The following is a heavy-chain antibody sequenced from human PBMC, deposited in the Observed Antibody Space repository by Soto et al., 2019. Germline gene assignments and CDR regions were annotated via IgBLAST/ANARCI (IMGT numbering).Heavy chain of an antibody. D-gene: IGHD3-9*01. CDR1: GFTFSDFY. J-gene: IGHJ5*02. Sequence: PGGSLRLSCAASGFTFSDFYMTWIRQAPGKGLEWLSYISNSGTTIYYSDSVKGRFTISRDNAKKSLYLQMNSLRAEDTAIYYCARANYDILPGVLPLLSRCDTCFDPWGQGTLVTVSS. CDR3: ARANYDILPGVLPLLSRCDTCFDP. V-gene: IGHV3-11*01. CDR2: ISNSGTTI.